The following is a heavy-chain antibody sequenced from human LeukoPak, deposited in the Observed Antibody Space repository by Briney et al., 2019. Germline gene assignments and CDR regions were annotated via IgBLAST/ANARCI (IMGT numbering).Heavy chain of an antibody. Sequence: GGSLRLSCAASGFNFSSMHWVRQAPGKGLEWVTFIRSDATTKFYADSVKGRFTISRDNSRNTLYLQMNSLRAEDTAVYYCAKDLPLPYFDYWGQGTLVTVSS. CDR1: GFNFSS. J-gene: IGHJ4*02. CDR3: AKDLPLPYFDY. CDR2: IRSDATTK. D-gene: IGHD1-14*01. V-gene: IGHV3-30*02.